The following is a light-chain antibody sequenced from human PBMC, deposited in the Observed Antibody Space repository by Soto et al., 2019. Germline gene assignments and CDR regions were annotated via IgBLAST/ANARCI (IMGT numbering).Light chain of an antibody. CDR1: SSDIGAYNY. Sequence: QSALTQPASVSGSPGQSITISCTGTSSDIGAYNYVSWYQQHPGKAPKLMIYEVSNRPSGISNRFSGSKSGNTASLTISGLQADEEADYYCSSYTSTSSYVFGTGTKLTVL. J-gene: IGLJ1*01. CDR2: EVS. CDR3: SSYTSTSSYV. V-gene: IGLV2-14*01.